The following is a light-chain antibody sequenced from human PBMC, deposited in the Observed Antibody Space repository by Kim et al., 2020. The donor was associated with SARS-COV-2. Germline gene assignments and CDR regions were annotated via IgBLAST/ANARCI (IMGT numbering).Light chain of an antibody. J-gene: IGKJ2*01. CDR2: GAS. V-gene: IGKV3-15*01. Sequence: LAPRERATLSCRASQSVSNNLAWYQLKPGQAPRLLIYGASTRATGTPARFSGSGSGTDFTLTVSSLQSEDFAVYYCHQYNDWPPGDTFGQGTKLEI. CDR3: HQYNDWPPGDT. CDR1: QSVSNN.